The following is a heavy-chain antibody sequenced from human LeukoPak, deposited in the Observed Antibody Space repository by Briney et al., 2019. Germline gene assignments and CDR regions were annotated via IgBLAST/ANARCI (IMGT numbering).Heavy chain of an antibody. V-gene: IGHV4-59*08. Sequence: PSETLSLTCTVSGGSISTYYWSWIRQPPGKGLEWIGYIYYSGSTNYNPSLKSRVTISVDTSKNQFSLKLSSVTAADTAVHYCARGSLAAAAQGADAFDIWGQGTMVTVSS. CDR1: GGSISTYY. CDR2: IYYSGST. J-gene: IGHJ3*02. CDR3: ARGSLAAAAQGADAFDI. D-gene: IGHD6-13*01.